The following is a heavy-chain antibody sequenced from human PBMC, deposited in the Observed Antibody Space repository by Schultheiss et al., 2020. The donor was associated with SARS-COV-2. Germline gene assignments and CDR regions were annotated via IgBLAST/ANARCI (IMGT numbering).Heavy chain of an antibody. J-gene: IGHJ4*02. D-gene: IGHD1-14*01. CDR1: GFTFSNAW. Sequence: GESLKISCAASGFTFSNAWMSWVRQAPGKGLEWVSYISSSSSTIYYADSVKGRFTISRDNSKNTLYLQMNSLRAEDTAVYYCANQYLPDYWGQGTLVTVSS. CDR2: ISSSSSTI. CDR3: ANQYLPDY. V-gene: IGHV3-48*01.